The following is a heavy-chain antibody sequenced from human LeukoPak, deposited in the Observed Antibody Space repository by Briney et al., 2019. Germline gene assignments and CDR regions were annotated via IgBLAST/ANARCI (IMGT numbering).Heavy chain of an antibody. Sequence: GESLQISCKGSGYNVTHYGIAWVRQMPGTGLECMGIIYPGDGNTRYSPSFQGQVTISADRSISTAYLQWNSLKASDTAMYYCARVFGLRSPRGMDVWGKGTTVSVSS. CDR2: IYPGDGNT. J-gene: IGHJ6*04. CDR3: ARVFGLRSPRGMDV. V-gene: IGHV5-51*01. CDR1: GYNVTHYG. D-gene: IGHD3-10*01.